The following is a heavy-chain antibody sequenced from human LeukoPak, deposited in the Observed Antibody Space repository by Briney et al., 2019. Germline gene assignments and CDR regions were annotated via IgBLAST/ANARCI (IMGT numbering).Heavy chain of an antibody. CDR1: GFTFSSYA. CDR3: AKDRTATIQVDY. V-gene: IGHV3-23*01. D-gene: IGHD5-24*01. J-gene: IGHJ4*02. Sequence: GGSLRLSCAASGFTFSSYAMSWVRQAPGKGLEWVSAISGSGGSTYYADSVKGRFTISRDSSKNTLYLQMNSLRAEDTAVYYCAKDRTATIQVDYWGQGTLVTVSS. CDR2: ISGSGGST.